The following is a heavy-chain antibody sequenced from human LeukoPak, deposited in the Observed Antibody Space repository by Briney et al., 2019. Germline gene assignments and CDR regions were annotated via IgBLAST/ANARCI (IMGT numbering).Heavy chain of an antibody. D-gene: IGHD2-2*01. Sequence: GGSLRLSCAASGFTFSSYSMHWVRQAPGKGLEWVTVILYDGSNKYYADSVKGRFTISRDNSKNTLYLQMNSLRAEDTAMYYCARDIVVVPGAINYWGQGTLVTVSS. V-gene: IGHV3-30-3*01. CDR1: GFTFSSYS. CDR2: ILYDGSNK. J-gene: IGHJ4*02. CDR3: ARDIVVVPGAINY.